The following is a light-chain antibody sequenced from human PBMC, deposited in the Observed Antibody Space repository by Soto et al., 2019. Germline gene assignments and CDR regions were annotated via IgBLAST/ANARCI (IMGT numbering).Light chain of an antibody. CDR1: QKSSPW. CDR2: DVS. J-gene: IGKJ1*01. V-gene: IGKV1-5*01. Sequence: DIEMVQSPSALSASVGDTVTSTCRSSQKSSPWLAWYQQKPGQAPKLLMYDVSSLKRGVPSRFSGSGSGTEFTLTISSLQPDDFATYYCQQYNDYSATFGQGTKVDIK. CDR3: QQYNDYSAT.